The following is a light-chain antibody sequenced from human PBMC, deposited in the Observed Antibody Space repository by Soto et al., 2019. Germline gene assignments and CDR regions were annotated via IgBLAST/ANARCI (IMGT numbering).Light chain of an antibody. Sequence: DIQMTQSPSSVSASVGDRVTITCRASQGISNWLAWYQQQPGKAPKLLIYGASSLQSGVPSRFSGGGSGTHFTLIISSLQPEDLATYYCQQTNTFPPLSFGGGTKVEI. CDR3: QQTNTFPPLS. J-gene: IGKJ4*01. V-gene: IGKV1-12*01. CDR1: QGISNW. CDR2: GAS.